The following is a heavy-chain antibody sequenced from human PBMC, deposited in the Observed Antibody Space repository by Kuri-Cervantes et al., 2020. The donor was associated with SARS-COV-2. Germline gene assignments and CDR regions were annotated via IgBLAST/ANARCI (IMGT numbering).Heavy chain of an antibody. D-gene: IGHD2-2*01. CDR3: ARGVGSGIVVVPAAMRSSFDI. CDR1: GYTFTNCG. V-gene: IGHV1-18*01. J-gene: IGHJ3*02. CDR2: ISAYNGNT. Sequence: ASVKVSCKASGYTFTNCGISWVRQAPGQGLEWMGWISAYNGNTNYAQKLQGRVTMTTDTSTSTAYMELRSLRSDDTAVYYCARGVGSGIVVVPAAMRSSFDIWGQGTMVTVSS.